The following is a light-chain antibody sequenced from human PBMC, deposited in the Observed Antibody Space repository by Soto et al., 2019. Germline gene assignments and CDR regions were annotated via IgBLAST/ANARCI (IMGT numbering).Light chain of an antibody. CDR2: GAS. Sequence: EIVVTQSPGTLSLSPGERATLSCRASQSVNSNYLAWYQQKPGQAPRLLIYGASSRATGIPDRFSGSGSGTDFTLIISRLEPEDFALYYCQQYGSSPWTFGQGTKVDIK. CDR1: QSVNSNY. J-gene: IGKJ1*01. CDR3: QQYGSSPWT. V-gene: IGKV3-20*01.